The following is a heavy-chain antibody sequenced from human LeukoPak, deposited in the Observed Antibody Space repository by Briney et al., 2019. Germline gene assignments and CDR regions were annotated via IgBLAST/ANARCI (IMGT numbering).Heavy chain of an antibody. CDR1: GGSIISSSYY. CDR3: ARHSRAGATGLPYYFDY. CDR2: ISYSGTT. J-gene: IGHJ4*02. V-gene: IGHV4-39*01. Sequence: PSETLSLTCTVSGGSIISSSYYWGWIRQPPGKGLEWIGSISYSGTTYYNPSLESRVTISVDTSKNQFSLKLNSVTAADTAVYYCARHSRAGATGLPYYFDYWGQGALVTVSS. D-gene: IGHD1-26*01.